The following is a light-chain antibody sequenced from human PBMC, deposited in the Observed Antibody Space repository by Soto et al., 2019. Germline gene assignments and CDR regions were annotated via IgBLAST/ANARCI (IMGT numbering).Light chain of an antibody. V-gene: IGKV3-20*01. CDR2: GIS. Sequence: IVFTQSPGTLSLSPGERSTLSFRASPSVSNFVAWYQQKPGQAPRLLMYGISRRATGIPDRFSGSRSGTDFTLTISRLEPEDFAVYYCQLYGGSPKTFGQGTKVDIK. CDR3: QLYGGSPKT. CDR1: PSVSNF. J-gene: IGKJ1*01.